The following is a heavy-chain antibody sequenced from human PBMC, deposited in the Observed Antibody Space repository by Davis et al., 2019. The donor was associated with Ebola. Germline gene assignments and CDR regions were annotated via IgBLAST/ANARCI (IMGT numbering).Heavy chain of an antibody. CDR2: ISSVSSTI. Sequence: SPKLPCAASGFTFSSYNMHWVRQAPGKGLEWVSYISSVSSTIYYADSVKGRFTISRDNAKNSLYLQMNSLRDEDTAVYYCASDPDTAMASDAFDIWGQGTMVTVSS. CDR3: ASDPDTAMASDAFDI. V-gene: IGHV3-48*02. D-gene: IGHD5-18*01. CDR1: GFTFSSYN. J-gene: IGHJ3*02.